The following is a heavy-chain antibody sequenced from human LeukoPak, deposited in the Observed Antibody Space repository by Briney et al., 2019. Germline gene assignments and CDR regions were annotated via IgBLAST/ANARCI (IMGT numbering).Heavy chain of an antibody. CDR3: ATTSYEEYYMGV. V-gene: IGHV1-46*01. Sequence: GASVKVSCKASGYTFTSYYMHWVRQAPGQGLEWMGIINPSGGSTSYAQKFQGRVTMTRDMSTSTVYMELSSLRSEDTAVYYCATTSYEEYYMGVWGKGTTVTISS. J-gene: IGHJ6*03. CDR2: INPSGGST. CDR1: GYTFTSYY. D-gene: IGHD1/OR15-1a*01.